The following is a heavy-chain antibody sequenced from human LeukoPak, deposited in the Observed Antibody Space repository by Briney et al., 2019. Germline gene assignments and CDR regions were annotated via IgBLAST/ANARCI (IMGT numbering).Heavy chain of an antibody. CDR3: ARDKSDFPFDA. CDR1: GFTFSSYS. Sequence: GGSLRLSCAASGFTFSSYSMNWVRQAPGKGLEWVSIIYSGGSTSYADSVNGRFTTSREISTNTVFLQMNSLRADDTAVYYCARDKSDFPFDAWGQGTLVTVSS. D-gene: IGHD3-3*01. J-gene: IGHJ5*02. V-gene: IGHV3-66*01. CDR2: IYSGGST.